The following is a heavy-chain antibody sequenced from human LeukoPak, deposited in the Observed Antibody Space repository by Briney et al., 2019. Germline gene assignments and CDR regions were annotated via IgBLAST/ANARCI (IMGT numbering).Heavy chain of an antibody. CDR3: AGDHAFDSSGWRYFDY. CDR1: GYTFTSYG. CDR2: ISVYNGNT. D-gene: IGHD6-19*01. Sequence: ASVKVSCKASGYTFTSYGISWVRQAPGQGLEWMGWISVYNGNTNYAQKFQGRVTMTTDTSTSTAYMELRSLRSDDTAVYYCAGDHAFDSSGWRYFDYWGQGTLVTVSS. V-gene: IGHV1-18*04. J-gene: IGHJ4*02.